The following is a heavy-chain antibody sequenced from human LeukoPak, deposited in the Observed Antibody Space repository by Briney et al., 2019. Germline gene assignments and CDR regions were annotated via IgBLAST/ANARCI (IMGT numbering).Heavy chain of an antibody. D-gene: IGHD3-16*01. CDR3: ARQITFAGIEFDP. V-gene: IGHV5-51*01. CDR2: IYPGDSDT. J-gene: IGHJ5*02. Sequence: RGGSLKTPRKTSGYSFTSNCIGWVRQMPGKGLEGMGIIYPGDSDTRYSPSFQGQVTISAEKSISTAYLQWSTLKASDTAMYYCARQITFAGIEFDPWGQGTLVTVSS. CDR1: GYSFTSNC.